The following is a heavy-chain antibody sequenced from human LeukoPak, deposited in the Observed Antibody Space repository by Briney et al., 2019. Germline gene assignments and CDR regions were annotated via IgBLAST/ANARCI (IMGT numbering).Heavy chain of an antibody. Sequence: GGSLRLSCAASGFTFSSYSMNWVRQAPGKVLEWVSSISSSSYIYYADSVKGRFTISRDNAKPSLYLQMNSLSAEDTAVYYCARRGYCSSTSCYDENFDYWGQGTLVTVSS. CDR2: ISSSSYI. D-gene: IGHD2-2*01. CDR1: GFTFSSYS. J-gene: IGHJ4*02. CDR3: ARRGYCSSTSCYDENFDY. V-gene: IGHV3-21*01.